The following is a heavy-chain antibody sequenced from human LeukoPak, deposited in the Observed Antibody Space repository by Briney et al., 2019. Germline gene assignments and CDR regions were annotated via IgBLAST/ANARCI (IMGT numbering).Heavy chain of an antibody. V-gene: IGHV3-23*01. Sequence: GGSLRLSCAASGFTFSSYAMSWVRQAPGKGLEWVSAIGGSGGSTYYADSVKGRFTISRDNSKNTLYLQMNSLRAEDTAVYYCAKDYYGLGSRPWYFDYWGQGTLVTVSS. J-gene: IGHJ4*02. CDR3: AKDYYGLGSRPWYFDY. D-gene: IGHD3-10*01. CDR2: IGGSGGST. CDR1: GFTFSSYA.